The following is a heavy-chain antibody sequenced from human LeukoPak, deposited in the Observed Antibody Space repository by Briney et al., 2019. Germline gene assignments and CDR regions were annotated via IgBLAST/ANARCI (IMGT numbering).Heavy chain of an antibody. V-gene: IGHV3-7*01. Sequence: GGSLRLSCAASGFTFSSDWMNWVRQAPGKGLEWVANIKQDGTEKFYVDSVKGRFTISRDNAKNSLYLQMNSLRAEDTAVYYCAKEGAYPIITYDSWGQGTLVAVSS. D-gene: IGHD3-10*01. CDR2: IKQDGTEK. J-gene: IGHJ5*01. CDR1: GFTFSSDW. CDR3: AKEGAYPIITYDS.